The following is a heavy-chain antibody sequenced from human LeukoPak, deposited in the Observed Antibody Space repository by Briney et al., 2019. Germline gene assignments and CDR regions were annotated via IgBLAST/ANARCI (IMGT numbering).Heavy chain of an antibody. D-gene: IGHD5-18*01. CDR1: GSTFSRYA. CDR2: ISESDGST. CDR3: AKDISQGYTFGSIEKDY. J-gene: IGHJ4*02. V-gene: IGHV3-23*01. Sequence: PGGSLRLSCAASGSTFSRYAMSWVRQAPGKGLEWLSAISESDGSTYYADSVKGRFTISRDNSKNTLYLQMNSLGADDTAVYFCAKDISQGYTFGSIEKDYWGQGTLVTVSS.